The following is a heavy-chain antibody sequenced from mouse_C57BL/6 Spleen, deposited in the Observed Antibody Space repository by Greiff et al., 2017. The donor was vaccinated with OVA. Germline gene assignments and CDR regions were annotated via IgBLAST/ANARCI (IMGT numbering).Heavy chain of an antibody. CDR3: ARKGGEIYDGYYGDAMDY. CDR2: IWSGGST. Sequence: QVQLQQSGPGLVQPSQSLSITCTVSGFSLTSYGVHWVRQSPGKGLEWLGVIWSGGSTDYNAAFISRLSISKDNSKSQVFFKMNSLQADDTAIYYCARKGGEIYDGYYGDAMDYWGQGTSVTVSS. D-gene: IGHD2-3*01. J-gene: IGHJ4*01. V-gene: IGHV2-2*01. CDR1: GFSLTSYG.